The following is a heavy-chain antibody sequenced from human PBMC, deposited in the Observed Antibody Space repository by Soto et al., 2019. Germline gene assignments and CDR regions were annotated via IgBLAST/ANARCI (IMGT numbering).Heavy chain of an antibody. D-gene: IGHD4-17*01. V-gene: IGHV4-31*03. Sequence: SETLSLTCTVSGGSISSGGYYWSWIRQHPGKGLEWIGYIYDSGSTYYNPSLKSRVTMSLDTSKNQLSLKLTSVTAADTAVYYCARVNLDYVTGMDVWGQGTTVTVSS. J-gene: IGHJ6*02. CDR1: GGSISSGGYY. CDR3: ARVNLDYVTGMDV. CDR2: IYDSGST.